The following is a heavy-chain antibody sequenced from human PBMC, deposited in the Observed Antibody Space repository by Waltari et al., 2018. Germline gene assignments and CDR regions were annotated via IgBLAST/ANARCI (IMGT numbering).Heavy chain of an antibody. CDR3: ASFIAARTDY. D-gene: IGHD6-25*01. CDR1: GGSISSSSYY. J-gene: IGHJ4*02. CDR2: IYYSGST. Sequence: QLQLQESGSGLVKPSETLSLTCNVSGGSISSSSYYWGWIRQPPGKGLEWIGSIYYSGSTYYNPSLKSRVTISVDTSKNQFSLKLSSVTAADTAVYYCASFIAARTDYWGQGTLVTVSS. V-gene: IGHV4-39*07.